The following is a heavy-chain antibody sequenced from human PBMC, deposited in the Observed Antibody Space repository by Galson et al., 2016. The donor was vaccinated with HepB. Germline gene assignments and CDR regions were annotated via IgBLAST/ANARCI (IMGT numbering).Heavy chain of an antibody. J-gene: IGHJ4*02. V-gene: IGHV6-1*01. CDR3: ANSGHYYFDA. CDR1: GDSVSSNTAA. Sequence: CAISGDSVSSNTAAWNWIRQSPSRGLEWLGRTFYRSQWRSDYAVSVKGRITVTPDTSKNQFSLQLNSVTPEDTAMYYCANSGHYYFDAWGQGTLVTVSS. D-gene: IGHD3-10*01. CDR2: TFYRSQWRS.